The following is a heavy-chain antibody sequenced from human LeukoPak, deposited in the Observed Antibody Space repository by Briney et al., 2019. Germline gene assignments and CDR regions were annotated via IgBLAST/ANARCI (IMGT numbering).Heavy chain of an antibody. CDR3: ARAAYYYDSSGYDPRQLTHDAFDI. CDR1: GGSISSGGYY. CDR2: IYYSGST. Sequence: KTSETLSLTCTVSGGSISSGGYYWSWIRQHPGKGLEWIGYIYYSGSTYYNPSLKSRVTISVDTSKDQFSLKLSSVTAADTAVYYCARAAYYYDSSGYDPRQLTHDAFDIWGQGTMVTVSS. D-gene: IGHD3-22*01. J-gene: IGHJ3*02. V-gene: IGHV4-30-4*08.